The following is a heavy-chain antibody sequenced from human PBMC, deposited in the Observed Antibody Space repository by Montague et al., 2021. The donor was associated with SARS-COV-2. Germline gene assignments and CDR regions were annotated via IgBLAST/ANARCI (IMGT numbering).Heavy chain of an antibody. Sequence: SETLSLTCAVYGGSFSGYWWTWIRQSPGKGLEWIGGINHSGSTKYNPSLKSRLTISSDTSKNQFSLRLASVTAADTAVYYCARFREAGDVLDYWGQGNPVTVSS. CDR1: GGSFSGYW. V-gene: IGHV4-34*10. CDR2: INHSGST. CDR3: ARFREAGDVLDY. J-gene: IGHJ4*02. D-gene: IGHD7-27*01.